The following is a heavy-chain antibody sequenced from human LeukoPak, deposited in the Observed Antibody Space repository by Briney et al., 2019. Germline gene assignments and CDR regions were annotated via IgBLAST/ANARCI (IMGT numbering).Heavy chain of an antibody. V-gene: IGHV4-59*01. CDR3: ARHTRDGYNYRSGYFDY. J-gene: IGHJ4*02. CDR1: GGSISSYY. D-gene: IGHD5-24*01. Sequence: SETLSLTCTVSGGSISSYYWSWIRQPPGKGLEWIGYIYYSGSTNYNPSLKSRVTISVDTSKNQFSLKLSSVTAADTAVYYCARHTRDGYNYRSGYFDYWGQGTLVTVSS. CDR2: IYYSGST.